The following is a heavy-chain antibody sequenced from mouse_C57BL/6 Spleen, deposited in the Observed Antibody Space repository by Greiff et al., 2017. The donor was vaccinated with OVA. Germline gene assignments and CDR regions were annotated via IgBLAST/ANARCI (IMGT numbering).Heavy chain of an antibody. CDR1: GFTFSDYG. CDR3: ARKVYYYGSSPVYYAMDY. V-gene: IGHV5-17*01. D-gene: IGHD1-1*01. CDR2: ISSGSSTI. Sequence: EVKLVESGGGLVKPGGSLKLSCAASGFTFSDYGMHWVRQAPEKGLEWVAYISSGSSTIYYADTVKGRFTISRDNAKNTLFLQMTSLRSEDTAMYYCARKVYYYGSSPVYYAMDYWGQGTSVTVSS. J-gene: IGHJ4*01.